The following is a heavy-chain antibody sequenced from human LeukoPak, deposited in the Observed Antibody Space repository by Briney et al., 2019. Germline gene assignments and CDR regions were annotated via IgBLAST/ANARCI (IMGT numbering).Heavy chain of an antibody. CDR1: GGSISSSSYY. J-gene: IGHJ4*02. D-gene: IGHD3-10*01. Sequence: PSETLSLTCTVSGGSISSSSYYWGWIRQPPGKGLEWIGNIYYIGSTYYNPSLKSRVTISVDTSKNQFSLKLSSVTAADTAVYYCARAHYYGSGSYSDPFDYWGQGTLVTVSS. CDR2: IYYIGST. V-gene: IGHV4-39*07. CDR3: ARAHYYGSGSYSDPFDY.